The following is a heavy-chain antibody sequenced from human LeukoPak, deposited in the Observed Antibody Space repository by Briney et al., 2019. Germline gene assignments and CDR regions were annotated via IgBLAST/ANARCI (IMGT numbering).Heavy chain of an antibody. D-gene: IGHD4-17*01. Sequence: GGSLRLSCAASGFTVSSNYMSWVRQAPGKGLEWVSVIYSGGSTYYADSVKGRFTISRDNSKNTLYLQMNSLRAEDTAVYYCAKETGSAVGSTDFDYWGQGTLVTVSS. J-gene: IGHJ4*02. V-gene: IGHV3-53*01. CDR1: GFTVSSNY. CDR3: AKETGSAVGSTDFDY. CDR2: IYSGGST.